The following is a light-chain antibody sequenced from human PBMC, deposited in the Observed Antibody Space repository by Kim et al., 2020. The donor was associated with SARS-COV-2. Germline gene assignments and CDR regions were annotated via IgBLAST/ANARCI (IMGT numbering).Light chain of an antibody. Sequence: GQKVTISCSGSKSNIGKNYVSWYQQLPGTAPKLLIYDNDKRHSGIPDRFSGSKSGTSATLDITGLQTGDEADYYCATWDNSLNGLVFGGGTQLTVL. CDR3: ATWDNSLNGLV. CDR1: KSNIGKNY. CDR2: DND. V-gene: IGLV1-51*01. J-gene: IGLJ2*01.